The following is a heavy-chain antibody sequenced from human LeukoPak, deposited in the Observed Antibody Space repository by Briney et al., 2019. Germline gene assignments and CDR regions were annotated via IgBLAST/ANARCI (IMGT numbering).Heavy chain of an antibody. Sequence: PSETLSLTCAVYGGSFSNYYWSWIRQSPGKGVEWIGEINHSGSTNYNPSLKSRVTISVDTPKNQFSLRLSSVTAADTAVYYCARVRWLQLGYFDYWGQGTLVTVSA. V-gene: IGHV4-34*01. J-gene: IGHJ4*02. CDR3: ARVRWLQLGYFDY. CDR2: INHSGST. CDR1: GGSFSNYY. D-gene: IGHD5-24*01.